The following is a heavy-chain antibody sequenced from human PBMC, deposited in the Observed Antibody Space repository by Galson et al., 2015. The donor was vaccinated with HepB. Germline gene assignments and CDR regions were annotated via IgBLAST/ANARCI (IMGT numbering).Heavy chain of an antibody. CDR3: ARVAQIVVVPAAIGY. D-gene: IGHD2-2*01. V-gene: IGHV3-30-3*01. J-gene: IGHJ4*02. CDR2: ISYDGSNK. Sequence: SLRLSCAGSGFTFSSYAMHWVRQAPGKGLEWVAVISYDGSNKYYADSVKGRFTISRDNSKNTLYLQMNSLRAEDTAVYYCARVAQIVVVPAAIGYWGQGTLVTVSS. CDR1: GFTFSSYA.